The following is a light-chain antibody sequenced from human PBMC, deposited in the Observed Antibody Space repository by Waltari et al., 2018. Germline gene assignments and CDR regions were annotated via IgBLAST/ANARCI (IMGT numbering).Light chain of an antibody. Sequence: DIQMTQSPSTLSASVGDRVTITCRASQSISSWLAWYQQKPGKAPKLLIYKASSLESGVPSRFSGSGSGIEFTLTISSLQPDDFATYYCQQYNSYSSPVTFGPGTKVDIK. V-gene: IGKV1-5*03. CDR1: QSISSW. CDR2: KAS. CDR3: QQYNSYSSPVT. J-gene: IGKJ3*01.